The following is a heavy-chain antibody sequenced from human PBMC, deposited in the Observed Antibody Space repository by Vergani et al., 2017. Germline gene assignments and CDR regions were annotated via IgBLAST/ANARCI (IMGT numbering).Heavy chain of an antibody. D-gene: IGHD2-2*01. J-gene: IGHJ6*03. V-gene: IGHV1-69*01. CDR3: ARDGGSGVEVPAAIRDYYYYMDV. CDR1: GGTFSSYA. CDR2: IIPIFGTA. Sequence: QVQLVQSGAEVKKPGSSVKVSCKASGGTFSSYAISWVRQAPGQGLEWMGGIIPIFGTANYAQKFQGRVTITADESTTTAYMELTSLTSEDSAIYYCARDGGSGVEVPAAIRDYYYYMDVWGEGTTVTVSS.